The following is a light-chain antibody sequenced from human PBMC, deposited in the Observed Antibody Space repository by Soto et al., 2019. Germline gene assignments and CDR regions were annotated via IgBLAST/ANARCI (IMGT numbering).Light chain of an antibody. CDR3: QQYNNRPRT. Sequence: EIVRTHSPATLSVSPGERATLSCRASQSGSSNLAWYQQKPGQAPRLLIYGASSRATGIPARFSGSGSGTEFTLTISRVQSEEFAVYYCQQYNNRPRTFGQGTKVEIK. V-gene: IGKV3-15*01. J-gene: IGKJ1*01. CDR2: GAS. CDR1: QSGSSN.